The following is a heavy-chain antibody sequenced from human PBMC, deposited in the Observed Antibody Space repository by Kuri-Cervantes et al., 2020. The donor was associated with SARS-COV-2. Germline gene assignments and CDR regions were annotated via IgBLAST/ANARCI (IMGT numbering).Heavy chain of an antibody. CDR1: GFTFNTYA. CDR2: ISGSGGST. D-gene: IGHD3-22*01. Sequence: GESLKISCAASGFTFNTYAMSWVRQAPGKGLEWVSGISGSGGSTYYADSVKGRFTISRDNAKNSLYLQMNSLRDEDTAVYYCARENQGNYYDSSGYYHYYYYGMDVWGQGTTVTVSS. V-gene: IGHV3-23*01. CDR3: ARENQGNYYDSSGYYHYYYYGMDV. J-gene: IGHJ6*02.